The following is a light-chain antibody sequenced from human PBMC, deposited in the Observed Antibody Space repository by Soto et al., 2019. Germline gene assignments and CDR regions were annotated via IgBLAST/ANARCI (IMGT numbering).Light chain of an antibody. CDR1: SSDVGGYNY. CDR3: SSYTSSSTPRV. CDR2: DVS. J-gene: IGLJ1*01. Sequence: QSALTQPASVSGSPGQSITICCTGTSSDVGGYNYVSWYQQHPGKAPKLMIYDVSNRPSGVSNRFSGSKSGNTASLTISGLQAEDEADYYCSSYTSSSTPRVFGTGTKVTVL. V-gene: IGLV2-14*01.